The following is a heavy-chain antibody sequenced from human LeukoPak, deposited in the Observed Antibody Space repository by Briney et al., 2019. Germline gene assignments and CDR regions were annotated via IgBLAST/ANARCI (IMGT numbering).Heavy chain of an antibody. CDR3: ARDITMVRGAHGMDV. V-gene: IGHV3-30*03. CDR2: ISHDGSNN. CDR1: GFTFSRYG. J-gene: IGHJ6*02. D-gene: IGHD3-10*01. Sequence: GGSLRLSCAASGFTFSRYGIHWVRQAPGKGLEWVAVISHDGSNNYYADSVKGRFTISRDNSKNTLYLQMNSLRAEDTAVYYCARDITMVRGAHGMDVWGQGTTVTVSS.